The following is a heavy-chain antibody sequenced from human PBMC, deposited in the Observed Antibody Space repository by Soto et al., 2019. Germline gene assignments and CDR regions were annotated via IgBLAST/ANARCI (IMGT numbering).Heavy chain of an antibody. CDR2: ISSTGNAI. CDR3: AKVPYGPGGY. CDR1: GFTFSSHP. Sequence: GGSLRLSCAASGFTFSSHPMNWVRQAPGKGLEWLSHISSTGNAIYYADSVKGRFTISRDNAKNSLYLQMNSLRNEDTAVYYCAKVPYGPGGYWGQGTLVTVSS. D-gene: IGHD4-17*01. V-gene: IGHV3-48*02. J-gene: IGHJ4*02.